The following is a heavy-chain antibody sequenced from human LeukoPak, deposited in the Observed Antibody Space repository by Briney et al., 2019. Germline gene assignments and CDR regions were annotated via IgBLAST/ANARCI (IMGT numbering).Heavy chain of an antibody. D-gene: IGHD2-8*01. J-gene: IGHJ6*02. V-gene: IGHV1-2*02. CDR1: GYTFTGYY. CDR3: ARGMLAPYSYHGMDV. Sequence: ASVKVSCKASGYTFTGYYVHWVRQAPGQGLEWMAWINPNNGATNYAQKFQGRVTLTRDTHITTAYMELSSLRSDDTAVYYCARGMLAPYSYHGMDVWGQGTTVTVSS. CDR2: INPNNGAT.